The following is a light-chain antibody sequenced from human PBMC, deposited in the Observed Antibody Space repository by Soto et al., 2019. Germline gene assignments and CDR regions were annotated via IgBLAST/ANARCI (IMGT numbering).Light chain of an antibody. CDR3: QQYNTYWT. V-gene: IGKV1-5*03. CDR1: QSIGTS. Sequence: DIEMTQSPSTLSASVGDRVTITCRASQSIGTSLAWYQQKPGKAPKLLIYKASSLESGVPSRFSGSGSGTEFTLTISSLQPDDFATYYCQQYNTYWTFGQGTKVEIK. CDR2: KAS. J-gene: IGKJ1*01.